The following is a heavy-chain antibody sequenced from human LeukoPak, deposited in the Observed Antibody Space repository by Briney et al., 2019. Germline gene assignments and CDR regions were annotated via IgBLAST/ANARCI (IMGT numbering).Heavy chain of an antibody. V-gene: IGHV4-39*07. Sequence: SETLSLTCTVSGGSISSSSYYWGWIRQPPGKGLEWIGSIYYSGSTYYNPSLKSRVTISVDTSKNQFSLKLSSVTAADTAVYYCARSRGYSYGTTFLDYWGQGTLVTVSS. CDR3: ARSRGYSYGTTFLDY. CDR2: IYYSGST. D-gene: IGHD5-18*01. J-gene: IGHJ4*02. CDR1: GGSISSSSYY.